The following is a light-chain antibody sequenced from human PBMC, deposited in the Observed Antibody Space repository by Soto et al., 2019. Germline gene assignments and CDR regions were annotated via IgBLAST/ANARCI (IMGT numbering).Light chain of an antibody. CDR1: QSISSR. Sequence: DIQMTQSPSTLSGSVGDRVTITCRASQSISSRLAWYQQKPGKAPKFLIYDASTLESGVPSRFSGSGSGADFTLTISSLEPEDFALYYCQQHINWPLTFGGGTKVDIK. J-gene: IGKJ4*01. CDR2: DAS. V-gene: IGKV1-5*01. CDR3: QQHINWPLT.